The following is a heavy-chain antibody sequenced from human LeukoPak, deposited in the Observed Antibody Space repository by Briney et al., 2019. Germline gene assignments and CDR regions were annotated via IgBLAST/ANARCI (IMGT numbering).Heavy chain of an antibody. CDR3: ARHQFQLLVNDDAFDM. V-gene: IGHV4-59*08. CDR2: IYYSGST. Sequence: SETLSLTCTVSGVSISSYFWSWIRQPPGKGLEWIGYIYYSGSTNYNPSLKSRVTISVDTSKNQFSLKMNSVTAADTAVYYCARHQFQLLVNDDAFDMWGQGTMVTVSS. D-gene: IGHD2-2*01. CDR1: GVSISSYF. J-gene: IGHJ3*02.